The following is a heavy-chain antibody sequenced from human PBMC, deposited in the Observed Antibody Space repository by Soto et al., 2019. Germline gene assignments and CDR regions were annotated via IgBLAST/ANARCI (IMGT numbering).Heavy chain of an antibody. V-gene: IGHV4-59*12. Sequence: SETLSLTCTVSGGSIRRYSWTWIRQPPGKGLEWIGDISYSGTTNDNPSLKSRVTISVDTSKNQFSLKLSSVTAADTAVYYCARSRYCSSTSCPGPVYWGQGTLVTVSS. CDR3: ARSRYCSSTSCPGPVY. J-gene: IGHJ4*02. CDR2: ISYSGTT. CDR1: GGSIRRYS. D-gene: IGHD2-2*01.